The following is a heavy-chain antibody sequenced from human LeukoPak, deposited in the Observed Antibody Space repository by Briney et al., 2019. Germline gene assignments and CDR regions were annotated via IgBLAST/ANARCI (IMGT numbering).Heavy chain of an antibody. CDR3: ARDPRRYYDFWSGYYSNWFDP. V-gene: IGHV3-30-3*01. Sequence: GRSLRLSCAASGFTFSSYAMHWVRQAPGKGLEWVAVISYDGSNKHYADSVKGRFTISRDNSKNTLYMQMNSLRAEDTAVYYCARDPRRYYDFWSGYYSNWFDPWGQGTLVTVSS. CDR2: ISYDGSNK. J-gene: IGHJ5*02. D-gene: IGHD3-3*01. CDR1: GFTFSSYA.